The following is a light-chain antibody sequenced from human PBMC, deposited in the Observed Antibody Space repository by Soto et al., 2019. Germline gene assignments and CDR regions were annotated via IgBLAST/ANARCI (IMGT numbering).Light chain of an antibody. V-gene: IGKV3-11*01. J-gene: IGKJ1*01. CDR1: QRLXKH. Sequence: IFLTQSPDTLSLSPGERATLACTASQRLXKHIGWYQQRPGQAPRVLTANAANMATGGPARLSGSRSGTDFTLTISDLEPSDFGLYYSQQRLNWPPGFGQGTKVDI. CDR2: NAA. CDR3: QQRLNWPPG.